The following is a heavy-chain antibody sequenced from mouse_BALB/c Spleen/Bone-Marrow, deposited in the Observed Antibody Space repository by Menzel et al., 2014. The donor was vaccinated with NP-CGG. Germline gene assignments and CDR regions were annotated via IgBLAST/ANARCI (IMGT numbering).Heavy chain of an antibody. CDR3: ARYYYGSSLFDY. CDR1: GFNIKDTY. D-gene: IGHD1-1*01. Sequence: EVKLVASGAELVKPGASVKLSCTASGFNIKDTYMHWVKQRPEQGLEWIGRIDPANGNTKYDPKFQGKATITADTSSNTAYLQLSSLTSEDTAVYYCARYYYGSSLFDYWGQGTTLTVSS. J-gene: IGHJ2*01. V-gene: IGHV14-3*02. CDR2: IDPANGNT.